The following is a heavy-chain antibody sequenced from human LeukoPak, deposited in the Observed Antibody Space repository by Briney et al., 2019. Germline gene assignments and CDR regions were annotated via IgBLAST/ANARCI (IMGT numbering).Heavy chain of an antibody. V-gene: IGHV1-69*06. CDR2: IIPIFGTA. CDR1: GGTFSSYA. J-gene: IGHJ6*03. CDR3: ARDRGDYYYMDV. D-gene: IGHD3-10*01. Sequence: GASVKVSCKASGGTFSSYAISWVRQAPGQGLEWMGGIIPIFGTANYAQKFQGRVTITADKSTSTAYMELSSLRSEDTAVYCCARDRGDYYYMDVWGKGTTVTVSS.